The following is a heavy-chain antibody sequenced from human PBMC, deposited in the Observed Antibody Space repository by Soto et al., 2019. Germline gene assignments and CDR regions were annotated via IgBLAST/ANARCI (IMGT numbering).Heavy chain of an antibody. Sequence: GGSLRLSCAASGFTFSSYSMNWVRQAPGKGLEWVSYISSSSSTIYYADSVKGRFTISRDNAKNSLYLQMNSLRAEDTAVYYCASLYDYIWGSYRSPDGYLDYWGQGTLVTVSS. D-gene: IGHD3-16*02. CDR3: ASLYDYIWGSYRSPDGYLDY. CDR2: ISSSSSTI. V-gene: IGHV3-48*01. J-gene: IGHJ4*02. CDR1: GFTFSSYS.